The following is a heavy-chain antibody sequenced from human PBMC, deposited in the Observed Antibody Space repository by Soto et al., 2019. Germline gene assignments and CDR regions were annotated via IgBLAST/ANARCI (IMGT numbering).Heavy chain of an antibody. J-gene: IGHJ6*02. D-gene: IGHD3-16*02. CDR1: GFTFSNYW. V-gene: IGHV3-74*01. Sequence: EVQVVESGGGLVQPGGSLRLSCAAVGFTFSNYWMHWVRQVPGKGLVWVSRIKFDGSSTFYADSVKGRFTISRDNAKNTVYLQMNSLRAEDTGVYYCAREIQYRYGMDVWGQGTTVTVSS. CDR2: IKFDGSST. CDR3: AREIQYRYGMDV.